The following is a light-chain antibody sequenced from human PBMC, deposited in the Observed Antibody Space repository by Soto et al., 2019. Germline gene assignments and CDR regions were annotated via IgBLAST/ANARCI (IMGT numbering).Light chain of an antibody. CDR2: GAS. CDR1: QSVSSN. CDR3: QQYNNWPRK. V-gene: IGKV3-15*01. Sequence: EIVMTQSPATLSVSPGERATLSCRASQSVSSNLAWYQQKPGQAPRLLIYGASTRATGIPARFSGSGFWTEFPLTISSLQSEDVAVYDCQQYNNWPRKFGQGTKVDIK. J-gene: IGKJ1*01.